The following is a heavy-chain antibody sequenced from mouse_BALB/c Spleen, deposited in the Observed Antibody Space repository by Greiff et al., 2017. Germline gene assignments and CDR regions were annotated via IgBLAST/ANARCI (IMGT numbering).Heavy chain of an antibody. CDR1: GYSITSGYY. J-gene: IGHJ1*01. CDR3: ARASITTVPYFDV. Sequence: EVKLMESGPGLVKPSQSLSLTCSVTGYSITSGYYWNWIRQFPGNKLEWMGYISYDGSNNYNPSLKNRISITRDTSKNQFFLKLNSVTTEDTATYYCARASITTVPYFDVWGAGTTVTVSS. D-gene: IGHD1-1*01. CDR2: ISYDGSN. V-gene: IGHV3-6*02.